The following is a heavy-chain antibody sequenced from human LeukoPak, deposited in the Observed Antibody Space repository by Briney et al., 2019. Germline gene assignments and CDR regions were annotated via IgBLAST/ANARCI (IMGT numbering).Heavy chain of an antibody. J-gene: IGHJ6*02. CDR3: ARDGGWRSRSSSGSRGWYGMDV. CDR1: GGSISSGGYY. D-gene: IGHD3-22*01. CDR2: IYYSGST. Sequence: SETLSLTCTVSGGSISSGGYYWSWIRQHPGKGLEWIGYIYYSGSTYYNPSLKSRVTISVDTSKNQFSLKLSSVTAADMAVYYCARDGGWRSRSSSGSRGWYGMDVWGQGTTVTVSS. V-gene: IGHV4-31*03.